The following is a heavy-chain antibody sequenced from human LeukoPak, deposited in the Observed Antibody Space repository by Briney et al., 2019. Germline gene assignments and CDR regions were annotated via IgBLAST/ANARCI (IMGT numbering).Heavy chain of an antibody. V-gene: IGHV3-48*02. CDR1: GFTFSRYG. Sequence: GGSLRLSCIASGFTFSRYGMHWVRQAPGKGLEWVSYIDSSNSPIYYADSVKGRFTISRDNGKNSLYLQMNSLRDEDTAVYYCARDRCSGGSCYFDYWGQGTLVTVSS. CDR2: IDSSNSPI. J-gene: IGHJ4*02. CDR3: ARDRCSGGSCYFDY. D-gene: IGHD2-15*01.